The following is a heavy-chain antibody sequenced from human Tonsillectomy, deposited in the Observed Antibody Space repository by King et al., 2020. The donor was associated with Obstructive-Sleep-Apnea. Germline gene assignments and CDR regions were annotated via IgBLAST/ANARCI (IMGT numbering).Heavy chain of an antibody. CDR3: ARARIAAAGTSWFDP. D-gene: IGHD6-13*01. CDR1: GGSISSYY. CDR2: IYYSGST. V-gene: IGHV4-59*01. Sequence: VPLQESGPGLVKPSETLSLTCTVSGGSISSYYWSWIRPPPGKGLEWIGYIYYSGSTNYNPSLKSRVTISVDTSKNQFSLKLSSVTAADTAVYYCARARIAAAGTSWFDPWGQGTLVTVSS. J-gene: IGHJ5*02.